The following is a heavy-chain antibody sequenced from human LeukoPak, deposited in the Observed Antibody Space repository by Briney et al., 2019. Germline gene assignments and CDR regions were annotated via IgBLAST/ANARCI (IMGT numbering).Heavy chain of an antibody. D-gene: IGHD5-24*01. CDR3: ARDYKYAFDN. V-gene: IGHV3-48*01. J-gene: IGHJ4*02. CDR1: GFTSSDYS. CDR2: IGIDSGNT. Sequence: GGSLRLSCAASGFTSSDYSMNWVRQAPGKGLEWISYIGIDSGNTNYADSVKGRLTISGDKAKNSLYLQMNSLRVEDTAVYYCARDYKYAFDNWGQGTLVTVSS.